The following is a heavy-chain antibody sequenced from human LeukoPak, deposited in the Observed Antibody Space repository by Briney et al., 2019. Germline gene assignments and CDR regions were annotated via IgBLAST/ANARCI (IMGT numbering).Heavy chain of an antibody. J-gene: IGHJ1*01. CDR2: IYYSGST. CDR1: GGSISNYY. D-gene: IGHD1-26*01. Sequence: SETLSLTCTVSGGSISNYYWSWIRQPPQEGLEWIGYIYYSGSTYYNPSLRSRVTISVDTSKNQFSLNLNSVTAADTAVYYCARALSGTYGLFQHWGQGTLVTVSS. V-gene: IGHV4-59*01. CDR3: ARALSGTYGLFQH.